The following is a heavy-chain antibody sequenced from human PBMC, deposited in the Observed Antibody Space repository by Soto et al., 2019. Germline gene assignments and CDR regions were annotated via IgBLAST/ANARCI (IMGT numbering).Heavy chain of an antibody. V-gene: IGHV3-11*01. D-gene: IGHD3-3*01. CDR3: ARRRDFLDS. Sequence: QVQLVESGGGLVKPGGSLRLSCAASGFTFSDYYMTWVRQAPGKGLEWVSYIGSGGDTIYYADSVKGRFTISSDNAKSSLFLQMNSLRAEDTAVYYCARRRDFLDSWGQGTLVTVSS. CDR1: GFTFSDYY. CDR2: IGSGGDTI. J-gene: IGHJ4*02.